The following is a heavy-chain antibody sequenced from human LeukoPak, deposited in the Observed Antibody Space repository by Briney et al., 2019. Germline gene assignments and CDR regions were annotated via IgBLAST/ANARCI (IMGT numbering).Heavy chain of an antibody. CDR1: GFTVSSNY. J-gene: IGHJ6*03. CDR3: ARDRYTIFGVVTPDMDV. V-gene: IGHV3-66*02. Sequence: GGSLRLSCAASGFTVSSNYMSWVRQAPGKGPEWVSVIYSGGSTYYADSVKGRFTISRDNSKNTLYLQMNSLRAEDTAVYYCARDRYTIFGVVTPDMDVWGKGTTVTVSS. CDR2: IYSGGST. D-gene: IGHD3-3*01.